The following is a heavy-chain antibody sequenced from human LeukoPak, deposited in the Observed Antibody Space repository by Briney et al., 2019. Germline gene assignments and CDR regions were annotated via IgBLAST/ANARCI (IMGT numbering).Heavy chain of an antibody. CDR1: GFTFSSYA. CDR2: ISYDGSNK. V-gene: IGHV3-30-3*01. J-gene: IGHJ4*02. D-gene: IGHD3-16*02. CDR3: ARDAPSIRKKWPLLYPPEY. Sequence: GSLRLSCAASGFTFSSYAMHWVRQAPGKGLEWVAVISYDGSNKYYADSVKGRFTISRDNSKNTLYLQMNSLGAEDTAVYYCARDAPSIRKKWPLLYPPEYWGQGTLVTVSS.